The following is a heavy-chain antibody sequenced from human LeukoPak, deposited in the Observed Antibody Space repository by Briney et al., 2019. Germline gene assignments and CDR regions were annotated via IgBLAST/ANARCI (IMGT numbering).Heavy chain of an antibody. J-gene: IGHJ5*02. D-gene: IGHD2-2*01. CDR2: IYYSGST. CDR1: GGSTSSYY. CDR3: ARVGGIVVVPAQLPLRYNWFDP. Sequence: PSETLSLTCTVSGGSTSSYYWSWIRQPPGKGLEWIGYIYYSGSTNYNPSLKSRVTISVDTSKNQFSLKLSSVTAADTAVYYCARVGGIVVVPAQLPLRYNWFDPWGQGTLVTVSS. V-gene: IGHV4-59*01.